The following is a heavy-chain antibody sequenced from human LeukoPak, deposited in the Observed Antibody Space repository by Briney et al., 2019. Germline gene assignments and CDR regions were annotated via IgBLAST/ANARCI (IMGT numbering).Heavy chain of an antibody. Sequence: PSETLSLTCAVYGGSFSGYYWSWIRQPTGKGLEWIGEINHSGSTNYNPSLKSGVTISVDTSKNQFSMKLSSVTAADTAVYYCARNPAYSSGWGDFDYWGQGTLVTVSS. CDR3: ARNPAYSSGWGDFDY. D-gene: IGHD6-19*01. CDR2: INHSGST. J-gene: IGHJ4*02. V-gene: IGHV4-34*01. CDR1: GGSFSGYY.